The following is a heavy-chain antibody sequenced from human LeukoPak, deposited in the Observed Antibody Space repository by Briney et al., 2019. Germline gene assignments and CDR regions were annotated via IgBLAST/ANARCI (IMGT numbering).Heavy chain of an antibody. D-gene: IGHD3-16*02. CDR2: INHSGST. V-gene: IGHV4-34*01. J-gene: IGHJ4*02. Sequence: PSETLSLTCAVYGGSFSGYYWSWIRQPPGKGLVWIGEINHSGSTNYNPSLKSRVTISVDTSKNQFSLKLSSVTAADTAVYYCARGKSQYDYVWGSYRNPDRYFDYWGQGTLVTVSS. CDR1: GGSFSGYY. CDR3: ARGKSQYDYVWGSYRNPDRYFDY.